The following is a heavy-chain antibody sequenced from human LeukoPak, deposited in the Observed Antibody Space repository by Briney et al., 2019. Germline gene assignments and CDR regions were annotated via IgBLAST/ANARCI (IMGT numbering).Heavy chain of an antibody. V-gene: IGHV1-2*02. CDR2: INPNSGGT. Sequence: ASVKVSCKASGYTFTGYYMHWVRQAPGQGLEWMGWINPNSGGTNYAQKFQGRVTMTRDTSISTAYMELSRLRSDDTAVYYCARTSDSGYDIAPLFDPWGQGTLVTVSS. J-gene: IGHJ5*02. CDR1: GYTFTGYY. CDR3: ARTSDSGYDIAPLFDP. D-gene: IGHD5-12*01.